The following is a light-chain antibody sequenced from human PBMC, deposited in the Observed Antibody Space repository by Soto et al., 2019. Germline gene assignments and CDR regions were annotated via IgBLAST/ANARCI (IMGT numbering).Light chain of an antibody. J-gene: IGKJ4*01. CDR3: MQGLQSPVT. V-gene: IGKV2-28*01. Sequence: DIVMTQSPLSLPVTPGEPASISCRSSQSLVHSNGYNYFDWYLQKPGQSPQLLIYLVSDRTTGVSGISSRISACTDGTMKISTVEAEDVGVYYGMQGLQSPVTFGGGTKVEIK. CDR2: LVS. CDR1: QSLVHSNGYNY.